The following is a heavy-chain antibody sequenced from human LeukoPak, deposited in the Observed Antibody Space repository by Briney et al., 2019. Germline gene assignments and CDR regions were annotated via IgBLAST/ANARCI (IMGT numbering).Heavy chain of an antibody. V-gene: IGHV3-21*01. CDR3: ARGRRTGDRGYYFDY. Sequence: AGGSLRLFCAASGFTFSSYSMTWVRQSPGKGLEWVSSISRNSGYIYYTDSMKGRLTISRDNANNSLYLQMNNLRAEDTAMYYCARGRRTGDRGYYFDYWGQGTLVTVSS. CDR2: ISRNSGYI. J-gene: IGHJ4*02. CDR1: GFTFSSYS. D-gene: IGHD7-27*01.